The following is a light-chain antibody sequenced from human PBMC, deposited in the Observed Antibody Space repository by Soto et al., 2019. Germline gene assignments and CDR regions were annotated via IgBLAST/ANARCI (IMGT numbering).Light chain of an antibody. Sequence: ETVLMQSPGTLSLSPGERATLSCSASQIVNSSYLAWYQQRPGQAPRLLIYGASNRATGIPDRFSGSGSGTDFTLTISRLELEDFTVYYCQQYGSSRTFGQGTKVEIK. CDR1: QIVNSSY. V-gene: IGKV3-20*01. CDR2: GAS. CDR3: QQYGSSRT. J-gene: IGKJ1*01.